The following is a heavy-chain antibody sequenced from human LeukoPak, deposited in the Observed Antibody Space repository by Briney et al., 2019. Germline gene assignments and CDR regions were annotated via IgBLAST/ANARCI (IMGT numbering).Heavy chain of an antibody. Sequence: ASVKVSCKASGGTFSSYAISRVRQAPGQGLEWMGGIIPIFGTANYAQKFQGRVTITADESTSTAYMELSSLRSEDTAVYYCAGGYCSSTSCYAPRVHWGQGTLVTVSS. J-gene: IGHJ4*02. CDR1: GGTFSSYA. CDR2: IIPIFGTA. D-gene: IGHD2-2*01. CDR3: AGGYCSSTSCYAPRVH. V-gene: IGHV1-69*13.